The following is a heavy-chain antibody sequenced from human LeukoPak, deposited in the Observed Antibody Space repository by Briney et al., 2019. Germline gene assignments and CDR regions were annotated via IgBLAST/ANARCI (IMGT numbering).Heavy chain of an antibody. Sequence: ASVKVSCKASGYTFTSYYMHWVRQAPGQGLEWMGMINPSGGSTSYAQKFQGRVTMTRDTSTSTVYMELSSLRSEDRAVHYCAREAVDYYDSSGNAHVFDIWGQGTMVTVSS. V-gene: IGHV1-46*01. CDR1: GYTFTSYY. J-gene: IGHJ3*02. D-gene: IGHD3-22*01. CDR3: AREAVDYYDSSGNAHVFDI. CDR2: INPSGGST.